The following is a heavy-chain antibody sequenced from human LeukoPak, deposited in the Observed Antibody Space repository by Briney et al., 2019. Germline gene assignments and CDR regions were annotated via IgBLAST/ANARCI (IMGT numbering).Heavy chain of an antibody. D-gene: IGHD6-13*01. Sequence: GGSLRLSCAASGFTFSNAWMSWVRQAPGKGLEWVGRIKSKTGGGTTDYAAPVKGRFSISRDDSINTVNLQMNSLKNEDTAVYYCTTDLASSSWYRPGYWGQGILVTVSS. V-gene: IGHV3-15*01. CDR3: TTDLASSSWYRPGY. CDR1: GFTFSNAW. J-gene: IGHJ4*02. CDR2: IKSKTGGGTT.